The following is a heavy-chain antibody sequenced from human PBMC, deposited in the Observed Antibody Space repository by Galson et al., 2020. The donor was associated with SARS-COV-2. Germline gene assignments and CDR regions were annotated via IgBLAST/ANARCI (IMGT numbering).Heavy chain of an antibody. Sequence: GESLKISCAASGFTFSSSAMHWVRQAPGKGLEWVAIISYDGTTIYKSDSVKGRFTISRDISKNILYLQMNRLRPEDTGVYYCARETDDDSSSWYDYWGQGTLVTVSP. J-gene: IGHJ4*02. CDR3: ARETDDDSSSWYDY. CDR1: GFTFSSSA. CDR2: ISYDGTTI. V-gene: IGHV3-30*04. D-gene: IGHD3-22*01.